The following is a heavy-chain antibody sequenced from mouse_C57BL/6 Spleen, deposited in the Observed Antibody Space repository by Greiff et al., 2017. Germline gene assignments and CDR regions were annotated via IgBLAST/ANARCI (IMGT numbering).Heavy chain of an antibody. CDR1: GYTFTSYW. CDR2: IDPSDSET. V-gene: IGHV1-52*01. J-gene: IGHJ2*01. CDR3: ARERGSSGLFDY. D-gene: IGHD3-2*02. Sequence: VQLQQSGAELVRPGSSVKLSCKASGYTFTSYWMHWVKQRPIQGLEWIGNIDPSDSETHYNQKFKDKATLTVDKSSSTAYMQLSSLTSEDSAVYYCARERGSSGLFDYWGQGTTLTVSS.